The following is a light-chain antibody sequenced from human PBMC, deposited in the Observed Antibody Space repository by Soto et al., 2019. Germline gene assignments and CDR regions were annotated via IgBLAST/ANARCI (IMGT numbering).Light chain of an antibody. V-gene: IGLV2-11*01. Sequence: QSALTQPRSVSGYPGQSVTISCTGTSSDVGGYNYVSWYQQHPGKAPKLMIYYVSKRPSGVPDRFSGSKSGNTASLTISGLQAEDEADYYCSSYAGSYTWVFGGGTKLTVL. CDR2: YVS. J-gene: IGLJ3*02. CDR3: SSYAGSYTWV. CDR1: SSDVGGYNY.